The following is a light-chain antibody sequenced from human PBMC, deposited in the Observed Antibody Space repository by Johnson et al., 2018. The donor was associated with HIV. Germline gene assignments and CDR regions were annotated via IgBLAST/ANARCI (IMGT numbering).Light chain of an antibody. V-gene: IGLV1-51*02. J-gene: IGLJ1*01. Sequence: QSVLTQPPSVSAAPGQKVTISCSGSSSNIGNNYVSWYQQLPGTAPKLLIYENNKRPSGIPDRFSGSKSGTSATLGITGLQTGDEADYYCGTWDSSLSAGGDFGTGTQVPVL. CDR3: GTWDSSLSAGGD. CDR1: SSNIGNNY. CDR2: ENN.